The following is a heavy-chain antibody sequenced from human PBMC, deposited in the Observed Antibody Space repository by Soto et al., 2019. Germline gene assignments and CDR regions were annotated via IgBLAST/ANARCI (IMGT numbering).Heavy chain of an antibody. Sequence: EVHLVESGGGLVQTGGSLRLSCAIFESTVSRDWMNWVRQAPGKGLEWVAHINQDGSEKYYVDSVKGRFTISRDNAKKSLYPQMNSLRPADTGMYFCSGGVGDAFWGQGTLVTVSS. J-gene: IGHJ4*02. CDR2: INQDGSEK. V-gene: IGHV3-7*04. D-gene: IGHD1-26*01. CDR3: SGGVGDAF. CDR1: ESTVSRDW.